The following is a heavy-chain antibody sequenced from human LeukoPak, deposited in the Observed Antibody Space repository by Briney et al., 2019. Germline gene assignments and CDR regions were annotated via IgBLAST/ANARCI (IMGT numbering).Heavy chain of an antibody. J-gene: IGHJ4*02. V-gene: IGHV3-23*01. Sequence: QDGESLKISCAASGFTFSSYAMSWVRQAPGKGLEWVSAISGSGGSTYYADSVKGRFTISRDNSKNTLYLQMNSLRAEDTAVYYCAKDKYGEGYYFDYWGQGTLVTVSS. CDR1: GFTFSSYA. CDR2: ISGSGGST. D-gene: IGHD4-17*01. CDR3: AKDKYGEGYYFDY.